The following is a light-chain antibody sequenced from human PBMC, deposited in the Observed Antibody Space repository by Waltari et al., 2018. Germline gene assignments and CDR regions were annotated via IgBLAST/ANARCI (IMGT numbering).Light chain of an antibody. J-gene: IGLJ2*01. CDR1: NIGGKS. CDR3: QVWISGTDHP. Sequence: SYVLTQPPSVSVAPGQTARITCGGNNIGGKSVHWYQLKPGQAPELVVYDDTDRSSGIPERFSGSNSGNTATLTISRVEAGDEADYYCQVWISGTDHPFGGGTKLTVL. CDR2: DDT. V-gene: IGLV3-21*02.